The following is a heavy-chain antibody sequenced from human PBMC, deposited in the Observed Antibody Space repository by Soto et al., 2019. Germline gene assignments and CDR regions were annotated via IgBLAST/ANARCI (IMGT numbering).Heavy chain of an antibody. CDR3: VKDESINWYSGHFRH. CDR1: GFTFDDYA. V-gene: IGHV3-9*01. CDR2: INWNSGSI. D-gene: IGHD6-13*01. J-gene: IGHJ1*01. Sequence: EVQLVESGGGLVQPGRSLRLSCAASGFTFDDYAMHWVRQVPGKGLEWVSGINWNSGSIGYAGSVKGRLAFSRDNAKNSLHLQMNSLRAEDTAFYYCVKDESINWYSGHFRHWGQGTLVTVSS.